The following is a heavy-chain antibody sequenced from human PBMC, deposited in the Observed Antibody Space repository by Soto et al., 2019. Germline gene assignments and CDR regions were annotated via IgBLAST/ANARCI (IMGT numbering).Heavy chain of an antibody. CDR1: GFTFSSYA. CDR3: ARDLAIVGANNAFQY. CDR2: ISYDGSNK. D-gene: IGHD1-26*01. V-gene: IGHV3-30-3*01. Sequence: QVQLVESGGGVVQPGRSLRLSCAASGFTFSSYAMHWVRQAPGKGLEWVAVISYDGSNKYYADSVKGRFTISRDNSKNTLYLQMNSLRAEDTAVYYCARDLAIVGANNAFQYWGQGTLVTVSS. J-gene: IGHJ4*02.